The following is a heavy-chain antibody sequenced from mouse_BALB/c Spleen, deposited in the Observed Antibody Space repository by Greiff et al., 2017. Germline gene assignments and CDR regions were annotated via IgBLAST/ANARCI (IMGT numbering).Heavy chain of an antibody. CDR2: ISYDGSN. D-gene: IGHD2-1*01. V-gene: IGHV3-6*02. CDR1: GYSITSGYY. J-gene: IGHJ1*01. Sequence: EVKLLESGPGLVKPSQSLSLTCSVTGYSITSGYYWNWIRQSPGNNLEWMGYISYDGSNNYNPSLKNRISITRDTSKNQFFLELNSVTTEDTATYYCARGAFYYGNPHWYFDVWGAGTTVTVSS. CDR3: ARGAFYYGNPHWYFDV.